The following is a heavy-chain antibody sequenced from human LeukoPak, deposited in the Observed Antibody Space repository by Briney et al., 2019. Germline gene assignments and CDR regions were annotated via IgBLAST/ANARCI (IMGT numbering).Heavy chain of an antibody. J-gene: IGHJ4*02. CDR1: GGSFSGYY. CDR3: ARAPRSGYYERCLDY. D-gene: IGHD3-3*01. CDR2: INHSGST. V-gene: IGHV4-34*01. Sequence: TPSETLSLTCAVYGGSFSGYYWSWIRQPPGKGLEWIGEINHSGSTNYNPSLKSRVTISVDTSKNQFSLKLSSVTAADTAVYYCARAPRSGYYERCLDYWGQGTLVTVSS.